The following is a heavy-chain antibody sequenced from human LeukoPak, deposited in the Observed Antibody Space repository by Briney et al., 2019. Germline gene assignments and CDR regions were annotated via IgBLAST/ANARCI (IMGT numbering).Heavy chain of an antibody. CDR3: ARGPSVLGAIDN. D-gene: IGHD3-10*01. CDR1: GFVFSRYW. V-gene: IGHV3-74*01. J-gene: IGHJ4*02. Sequence: GGSLRLSCAASGFVFSRYWMHWVRQVPGKELVWVSRINNDGSITNSADSVKGRFTISRGNAKDMLYLQMDSLRVEDTAIYYCARGPSVLGAIDNWGQGTLVAVSS. CDR2: INNDGSIT.